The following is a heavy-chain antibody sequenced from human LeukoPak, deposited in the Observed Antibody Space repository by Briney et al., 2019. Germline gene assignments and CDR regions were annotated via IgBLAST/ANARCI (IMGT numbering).Heavy chain of an antibody. CDR3: ARDGGYNPTKQYYGMDV. CDR1: GFTFSRQW. CDR2: IKQDGSEK. D-gene: IGHD5-24*01. J-gene: IGHJ6*02. V-gene: IGHV3-7*01. Sequence: GGSLTLSCGPSGFTFSRQWMTWVRQARGEGREWAGSIKQDGSEKDYVESVKGRFTISRDNAKNSLYLQMNSLRAEDTAVYYCARDGGYNPTKQYYGMDVWGQGTTVTVSS.